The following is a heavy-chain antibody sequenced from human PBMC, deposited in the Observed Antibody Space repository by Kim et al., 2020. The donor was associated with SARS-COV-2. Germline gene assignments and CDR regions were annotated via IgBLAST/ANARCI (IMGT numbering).Heavy chain of an antibody. CDR2: INHSGST. D-gene: IGHD2-21*01. V-gene: IGHV4-34*01. Sequence: SETLSLTCAVYGGSFSGYYWSWIRQPPGKGLEWIGEINHSGSTNYNPSLKSRVTISVDTSKNQFSLKLSSVTAADTAVYYCARVGFSPGLAIPEGFDYWGQGTLVTVSS. CDR1: GGSFSGYY. CDR3: ARVGFSPGLAIPEGFDY. J-gene: IGHJ4*02.